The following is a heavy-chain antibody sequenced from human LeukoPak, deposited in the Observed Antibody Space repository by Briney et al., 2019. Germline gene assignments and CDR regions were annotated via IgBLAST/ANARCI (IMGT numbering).Heavy chain of an antibody. CDR1: GFTFSRHG. D-gene: IGHD2-15*01. J-gene: IGHJ6*03. CDR2: IRYDGSDK. CDR3: AKGFYYCSDGCPQYYYYMDV. V-gene: IGHV3-30*02. Sequence: GGSLRLSCAASGFTFSRHGMHWVRQTPGKGLEWVAFIRYDGSDKYYADSVKGRFTISRDNSENTLYLQMNSLRPEDTAVYYCAKGFYYCSDGCPQYYYYMDVWGKGTTVIVSS.